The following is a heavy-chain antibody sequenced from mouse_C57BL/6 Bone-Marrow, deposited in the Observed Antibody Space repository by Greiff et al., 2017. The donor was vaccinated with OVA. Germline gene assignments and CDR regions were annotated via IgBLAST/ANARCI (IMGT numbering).Heavy chain of an antibody. J-gene: IGHJ2*01. CDR2: IDPANGNT. Sequence: EVQLQQSVAELVRPGASVKLSCTASGFNIKNTYMHWVKQRPEQGLEWIGRIDPANGNTKYAPKFQGKATITADTSSNTAYLQLSSLTSEDTAIYYCARHYYGSSYVYYFDYWGQGTTLTVSS. V-gene: IGHV14-3*01. D-gene: IGHD1-1*01. CDR3: ARHYYGSSYVYYFDY. CDR1: GFNIKNTY.